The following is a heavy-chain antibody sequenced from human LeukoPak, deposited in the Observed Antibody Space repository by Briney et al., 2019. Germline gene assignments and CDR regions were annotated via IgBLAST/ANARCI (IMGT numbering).Heavy chain of an antibody. CDR1: GYTFTSYG. Sequence: GASVKVSCKASGYTFTSYGISWVRQAPGQGLEWMGWISAYYGNTNYAQKLQGRVTMTTDTSTSTAYMELRSLRSDDTAVYYCARDGPQWELLLRYAFDIWGQGTMVTVSS. CDR2: ISAYYGNT. D-gene: IGHD1-26*01. CDR3: ARDGPQWELLLRYAFDI. J-gene: IGHJ3*02. V-gene: IGHV1-18*01.